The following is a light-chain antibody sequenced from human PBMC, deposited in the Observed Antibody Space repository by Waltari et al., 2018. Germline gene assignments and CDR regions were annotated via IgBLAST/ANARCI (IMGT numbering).Light chain of an antibody. Sequence: GNRVTITCRASPSIIGWLAWYHQEPGKAPKFLIYDASSLESGVPSRFSGSGSGTEFTLTISSLQPDDFATYYCQQYHIYPLTFGPGTKVDIK. CDR2: DAS. J-gene: IGKJ3*01. CDR1: PSIIGW. V-gene: IGKV1-5*01. CDR3: QQYHIYPLT.